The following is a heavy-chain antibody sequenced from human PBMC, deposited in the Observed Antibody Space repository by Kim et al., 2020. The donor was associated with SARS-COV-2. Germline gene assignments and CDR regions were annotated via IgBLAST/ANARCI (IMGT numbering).Heavy chain of an antibody. V-gene: IGHV3-43*02. Sequence: GGSLRLSCAASGFTFSDYAIHWVRQAPGKGLEWVSLISRDGSEINYADSVKGRFTISRDNSKKSVYLQMNSLRGEDTALYYCARGQQWMLKYGGQGTQATFS. CDR2: ISRDGSEI. J-gene: IGHJ4*02. CDR1: GFTFSDYA. D-gene: IGHD6-19*01. CDR3: ARGQQWMLKY.